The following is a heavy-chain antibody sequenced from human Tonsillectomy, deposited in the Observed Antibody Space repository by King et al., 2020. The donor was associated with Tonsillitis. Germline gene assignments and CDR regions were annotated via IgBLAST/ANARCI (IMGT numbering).Heavy chain of an antibody. CDR2: LSYDGSDK. Sequence: VQLVESGGGVVQPGRSLRLSCAASGFSFNSYAMHWVRQAPGKGLEWVAVLSYDGSDKFYADSVRGRFTISRDNSKNTLYLQMNSLRAEDTAVYYCAGDWYYGSGSYYIYYYYGMDVWGPGTTVTVSS. J-gene: IGHJ6*02. CDR1: GFSFNSYA. D-gene: IGHD3-10*01. V-gene: IGHV3-30-3*01. CDR3: AGDWYYGSGSYYIYYYYGMDV.